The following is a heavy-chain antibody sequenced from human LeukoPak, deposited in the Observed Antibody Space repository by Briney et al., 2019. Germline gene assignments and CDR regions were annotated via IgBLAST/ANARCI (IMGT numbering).Heavy chain of an antibody. D-gene: IGHD3-22*01. CDR2: IYYSGST. CDR3: ARNHVYYYDSSGYYAMDV. CDR1: GGSISSSSYY. Sequence: SETLSLTCTVSGGSISSSSYYWGWIRQPPGKGLEWIGSIYYSGSTSYNPSLKSRATISVDTSKNQFSLKLSSVTAADTAVYYCARNHVYYYDSSGYYAMDVWGQGTTVTVSS. V-gene: IGHV4-39*07. J-gene: IGHJ6*02.